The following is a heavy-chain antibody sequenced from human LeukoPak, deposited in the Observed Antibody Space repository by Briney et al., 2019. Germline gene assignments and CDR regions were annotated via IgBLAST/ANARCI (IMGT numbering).Heavy chain of an antibody. D-gene: IGHD3-10*01. CDR1: GFTFSSYA. Sequence: GGSLRLSCATSGFTFSSYALSWVRQAPGKGLEWVSVVGGNGGNTYYADSVKGRFTISRDNAENSLYLQMNSLRAEDTAVYYCARDTTMVRGVKYGMDVWGQGTTVTVSS. CDR2: VGGNGGNT. V-gene: IGHV3-23*01. CDR3: ARDTTMVRGVKYGMDV. J-gene: IGHJ6*02.